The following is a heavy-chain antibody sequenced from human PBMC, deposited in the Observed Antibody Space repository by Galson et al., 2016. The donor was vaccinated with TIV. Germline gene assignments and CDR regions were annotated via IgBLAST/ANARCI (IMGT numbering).Heavy chain of an antibody. CDR2: IFPDDYGT. V-gene: IGHV5-51*01. J-gene: IGHJ4*02. Sequence: QSGAEVKKPGESLKISCKGSGYRFSSYWIGWVRQRPGKGLEWMGLIFPDDYGTRYSPSLEGQVTFSADTSIRTAYLQWSSLKASDTAIYYCSRHFRYSDSSGYHYFDSWGQGTMVTVSS. D-gene: IGHD3-22*01. CDR3: SRHFRYSDSSGYHYFDS. CDR1: GYRFSSYW.